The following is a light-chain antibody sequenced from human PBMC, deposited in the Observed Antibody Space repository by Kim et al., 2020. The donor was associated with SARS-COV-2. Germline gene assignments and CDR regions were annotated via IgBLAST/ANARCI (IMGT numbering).Light chain of an antibody. CDR1: SRDVGGYNY. Sequence: QSVASSCTGTSRDVGGYNYGSWYQQHPGKAPKLMIYEVSKRPSGVPDRFSGSKSGNTASLTVSGLQAEDEADYYCSSYAGSNNLVFGGGTQLTVL. CDR3: SSYAGSNNLV. V-gene: IGLV2-8*01. J-gene: IGLJ2*01. CDR2: EVS.